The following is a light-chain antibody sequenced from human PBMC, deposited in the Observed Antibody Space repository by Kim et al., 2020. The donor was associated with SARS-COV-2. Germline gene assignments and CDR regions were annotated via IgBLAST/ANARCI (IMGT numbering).Light chain of an antibody. J-gene: IGLJ1*01. Sequence: ASPDKPARSTSSGKKLGDKRACWYQQKPRPSPVLIIYQDDKRPSGIPERFSASNSGSTATLTISGTQTMDDADYYCQAWDNGTAVFGTGTKVTVL. CDR3: QAWDNGTAV. CDR2: QDD. V-gene: IGLV3-1*01. CDR1: KLGDKR.